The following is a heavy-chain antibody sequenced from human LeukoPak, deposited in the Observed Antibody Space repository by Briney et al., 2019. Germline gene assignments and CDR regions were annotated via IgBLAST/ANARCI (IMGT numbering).Heavy chain of an antibody. D-gene: IGHD3-9*01. CDR2: INHSGST. Sequence: PSKTLSLTCAVYGGSFSGYYWSWIRQPPGKGLEWIGEINHSGSTHYNPSLKSRVTISVDTSKNQFSLKLSSVTAADTAVYYCASQGDYDDILTGSSASNYFDYWGQGTLVTVSS. J-gene: IGHJ4*02. V-gene: IGHV4-34*01. CDR1: GGSFSGYY. CDR3: ASQGDYDDILTGSSASNYFDY.